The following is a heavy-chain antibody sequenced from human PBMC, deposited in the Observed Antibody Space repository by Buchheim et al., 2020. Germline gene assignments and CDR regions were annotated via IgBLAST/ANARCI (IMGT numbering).Heavy chain of an antibody. Sequence: QVQLVQSGAEVKKPGSSVKVSCKASGGTFSSYAISWVRQAPGQGLEWMGGIIPIFGTANYAQKFKGRVTITADESTSTAYMELSSLRCEDTAVYYCARDKAKWGFGGSYGMDVWGQGTT. CDR2: IIPIFGTA. D-gene: IGHD3-10*01. CDR3: ARDKAKWGFGGSYGMDV. CDR1: GGTFSSYA. V-gene: IGHV1-69*01. J-gene: IGHJ6*02.